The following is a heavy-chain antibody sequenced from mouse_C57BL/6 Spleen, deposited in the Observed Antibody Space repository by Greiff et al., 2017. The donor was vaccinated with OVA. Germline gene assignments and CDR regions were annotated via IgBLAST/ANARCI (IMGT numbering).Heavy chain of an antibody. Sequence: QVQLQQSGAELVRPGASVTLSCKASGYTFTDYEMHWVKQTPVHGLEWIGAIDPETGGTAYNQKFKGKAILTADKSSSTAYMELRSLTSEDSAVYYCTEGNYQFDYWGQGTTLTVSS. D-gene: IGHD2-1*01. CDR2: IDPETGGT. V-gene: IGHV1-15*01. CDR3: TEGNYQFDY. J-gene: IGHJ2*01. CDR1: GYTFTDYE.